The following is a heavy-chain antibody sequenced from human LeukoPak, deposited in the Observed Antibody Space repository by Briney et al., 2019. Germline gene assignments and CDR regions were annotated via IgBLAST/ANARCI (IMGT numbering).Heavy chain of an antibody. CDR3: ATDDHRRKSYYDP. J-gene: IGHJ4*02. V-gene: IGHV3-23*01. Sequence: GGSLRLSCAASGFTFSSYAMSWVRQAPGKGREWVSAINGSGGSTYYEDSVKGRFTISRDNSKNTLYLQISSLRADDTAVYYCATDDHRRKSYYDPWGQGTLVTVSS. D-gene: IGHD3-22*01. CDR2: INGSGGST. CDR1: GFTFSSYA.